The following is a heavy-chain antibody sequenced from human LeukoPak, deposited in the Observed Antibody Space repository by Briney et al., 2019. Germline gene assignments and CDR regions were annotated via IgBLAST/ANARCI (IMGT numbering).Heavy chain of an antibody. CDR2: IWYDGSNK. CDR1: GFTFSSYG. D-gene: IGHD3-10*01. J-gene: IGHJ5*02. V-gene: IGHV3-33*01. Sequence: GGSLRLSCAASGFTFSSYGMHWVRQAPGKGLEWVAVIWYDGSNKYYADSVKGRFTISRDNSKNTLYLQMNSPRAEDTAVYYCARAVYYGSGSYYHNWFDPWGQGTLVTVSS. CDR3: ARAVYYGSGSYYHNWFDP.